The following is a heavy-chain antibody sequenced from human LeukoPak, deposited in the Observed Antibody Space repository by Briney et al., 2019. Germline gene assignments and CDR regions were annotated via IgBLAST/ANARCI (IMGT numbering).Heavy chain of an antibody. D-gene: IGHD2-15*01. CDR3: ARGIAADYFDY. CDR1: GGSISSYY. CDR2: IYYSGST. V-gene: IGHV4-59*01. J-gene: IGHJ4*02. Sequence: SETLSLTCTVSGGSISSYYWSWIRQPPGKGLEWIGYIYYSGSTNYNPSLKSRVTISVDTSKNQFSLKLSSVTAADTAVYYCARGIAADYFDYWGQGTLVTVSS.